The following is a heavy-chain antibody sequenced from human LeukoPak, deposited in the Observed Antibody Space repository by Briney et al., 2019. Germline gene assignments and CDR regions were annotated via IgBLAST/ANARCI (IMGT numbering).Heavy chain of an antibody. CDR1: VYTFTDYY. J-gene: IGHJ4*02. D-gene: IGHD3-9*01. V-gene: IGHV1-2*02. Sequence: GASVTVSFMSSVYTFTDYYIHWVRQAPGQGLERMGWINPNSGGTNYAQKFQGRVTMTRDTSIATTYMDLSSLISDDTAVYYCARGHDNTGYNYFDYWGQGTLVTVSS. CDR3: ARGHDNTGYNYFDY. CDR2: INPNSGGT.